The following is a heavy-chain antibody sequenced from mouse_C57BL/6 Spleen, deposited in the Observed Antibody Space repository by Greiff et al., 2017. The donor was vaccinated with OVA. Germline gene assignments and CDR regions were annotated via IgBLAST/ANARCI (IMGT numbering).Heavy chain of an antibody. V-gene: IGHV1-64*01. CDR3: AGYYYGSSFFFDY. CDR1: GYTFTSYW. D-gene: IGHD1-1*01. J-gene: IGHJ2*01. Sequence: VKLQQPGAELVKPGASVKLSCKASGYTFTSYWMHWVKQRPGHGLEWIGMIHPNSGSTNYNEKFKSKATLTVDKSSSTAYMQLSSLTSEDSAVYDCAGYYYGSSFFFDYWGQGTTLTVSS. CDR2: IHPNSGST.